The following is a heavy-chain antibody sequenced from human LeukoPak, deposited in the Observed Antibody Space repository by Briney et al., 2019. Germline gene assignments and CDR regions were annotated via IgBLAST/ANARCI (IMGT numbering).Heavy chain of an antibody. J-gene: IGHJ5*02. Sequence: PSETLSLTCTMSGGSLSSYYWSWIRQPPGKGLEWIGYIYYSGSTNYNPSLKSRVTISVDTSKNQFSLKLNSVTAADTAVYYCARRGAGKDWFDPWGQGTLVTVSS. CDR3: ARRGAGKDWFDP. CDR1: GGSLSSYY. V-gene: IGHV4-59*12. CDR2: IYYSGST. D-gene: IGHD3-10*01.